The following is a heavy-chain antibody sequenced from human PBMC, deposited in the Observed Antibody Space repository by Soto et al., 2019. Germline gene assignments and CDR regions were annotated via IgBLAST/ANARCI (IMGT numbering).Heavy chain of an antibody. CDR1: GFTFSDYY. Sequence: PGGSLRLSCAASGFTFSDYYMSWIRQAPGKGLEWVSYISSSGSTIYYADSVKGRFTISRDNAKNSLYLQMNSLRAEDMAVYYCARVEDYYDSSGYLAYWGQGTLVTVSS. D-gene: IGHD3-22*01. J-gene: IGHJ4*02. CDR2: ISSSGSTI. CDR3: ARVEDYYDSSGYLAY. V-gene: IGHV3-11*01.